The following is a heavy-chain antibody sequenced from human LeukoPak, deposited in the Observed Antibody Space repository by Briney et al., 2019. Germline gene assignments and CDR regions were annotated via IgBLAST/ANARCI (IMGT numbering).Heavy chain of an antibody. CDR1: GGSISSGDYY. Sequence: SETLSLTCTVSGGSISSGDYYWSWIRPPPGKGLEWIGYVYYSGSTYYNPSLKSRVTISVDTSKNQFSLKLSSVTAADTSFYYYAGLRYSGAYWGQGTLVTVSS. J-gene: IGHJ4*02. CDR2: VYYSGST. V-gene: IGHV4-30-4*08. D-gene: IGHD3-9*01. CDR3: AGLRYSGAY.